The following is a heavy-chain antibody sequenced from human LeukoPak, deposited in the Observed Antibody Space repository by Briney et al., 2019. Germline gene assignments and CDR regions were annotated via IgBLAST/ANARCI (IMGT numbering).Heavy chain of an antibody. Sequence: GRSLRLSCAASGFTFSSYWMSWVRQAPGKGLEWVANIKQDGSEKYYVDSVKGRFTISRDNAKNSLYLQMNSLRAEDTAVYYCARATGTNLFDYWGQGTLVTVSS. V-gene: IGHV3-7*01. D-gene: IGHD1-7*01. CDR3: ARATGTNLFDY. CDR2: IKQDGSEK. CDR1: GFTFSSYW. J-gene: IGHJ4*02.